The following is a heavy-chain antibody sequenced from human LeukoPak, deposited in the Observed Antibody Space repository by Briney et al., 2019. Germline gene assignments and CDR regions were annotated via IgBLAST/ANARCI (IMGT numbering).Heavy chain of an antibody. Sequence: ASVKVSCKASGYTFTSYYMHWVRQAPGQGLEWMGRVNPNSGDTDYAQKFQGRVTMTRDTSISTAYMELSRLRSDDTTIYYCARGSSSSTYFYYGVDVWGQGTTVTVSS. J-gene: IGHJ6*02. D-gene: IGHD6-6*01. CDR1: GYTFTSYY. CDR3: ARGSSSSTYFYYGVDV. CDR2: VNPNSGDT. V-gene: IGHV1-2*06.